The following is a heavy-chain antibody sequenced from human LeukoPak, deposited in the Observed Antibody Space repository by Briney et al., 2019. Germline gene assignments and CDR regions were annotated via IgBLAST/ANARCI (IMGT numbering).Heavy chain of an antibody. CDR1: GGSISSYY. D-gene: IGHD2-2*01. Sequence: SETLSLTCTVSGGSISSYYWSWIRQPPGKGLEWIGYIYYSGSTNYNPSLKSRVTVSVDTSKNQFSLKLSSVTAADTAVFYCARHRSSSWYYFDYWGQGTLVTASS. V-gene: IGHV4-59*08. J-gene: IGHJ4*02. CDR2: IYYSGST. CDR3: ARHRSSSWYYFDY.